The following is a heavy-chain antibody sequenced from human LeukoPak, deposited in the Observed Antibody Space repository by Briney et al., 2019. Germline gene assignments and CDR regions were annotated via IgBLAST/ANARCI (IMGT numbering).Heavy chain of an antibody. D-gene: IGHD5-18*01. CDR3: AGQTVDTAMGIDY. J-gene: IGHJ4*02. V-gene: IGHV5-51*01. CDR1: GYSFTSYW. CDR2: IYPGDSDT. Sequence: GESLKISCKGSGYSFTSYWIGWVRQVPGKGLEWMGIIYPGDSDTRYSPSFQGQVTISADKSISTAYLQWSSLKASDTAMYYCAGQTVDTAMGIDYWGQGTLVTVSS.